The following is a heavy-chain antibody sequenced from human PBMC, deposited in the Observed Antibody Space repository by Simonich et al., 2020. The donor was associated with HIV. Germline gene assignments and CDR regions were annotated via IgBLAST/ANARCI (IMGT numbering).Heavy chain of an antibody. J-gene: IGHJ4*02. CDR2: INHSGST. CDR1: GGSFSGYY. V-gene: IGHV4-34*01. D-gene: IGHD5-12*01. CDR3: ARRTGYDLDY. Sequence: QVHLQQWGAGLLKPSETLSLTCAVYGGSFSGYYWSWIRQPPGKGLEWIGEINHSGSTYYNPSIKSRVTISVDTSKNQFSLKLSSVTAADTALYYCARRTGYDLDYWGQGTLVTVSS.